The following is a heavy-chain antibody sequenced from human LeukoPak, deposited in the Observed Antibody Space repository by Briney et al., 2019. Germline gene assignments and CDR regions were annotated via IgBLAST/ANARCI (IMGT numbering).Heavy chain of an antibody. CDR2: ISSTSSTI. D-gene: IGHD3-22*01. CDR1: GFTFRSYS. J-gene: IGHJ3*02. CDR3: ARAAPYYYDSSGYSAFDS. Sequence: GGSLRLSCAASGFTFRSYSMHWVRQAPGKGLEWVSYISSTSSTIYYADSVKGRFTISRDSAKNSLYLQMNSLRDEDTAVYYCARAAPYYYDSSGYSAFDSWGQRTMVTVSA. V-gene: IGHV3-48*02.